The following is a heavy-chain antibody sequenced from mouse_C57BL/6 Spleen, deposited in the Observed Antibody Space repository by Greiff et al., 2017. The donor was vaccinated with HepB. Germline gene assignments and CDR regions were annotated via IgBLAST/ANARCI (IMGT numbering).Heavy chain of an antibody. CDR3: ARVRSRRDMDY. Sequence: QVQLQQPGAELVMPGASVKLSCKASGYTFTSYWMHWVKQRPGQGLEWIGEIDPSDSYTNYNQKFKGKSTLTVDKTSSTAYMQLSSLTSEDSAVYYCARVRSRRDMDYWGQGTSVTVSS. J-gene: IGHJ4*01. V-gene: IGHV1-69*01. CDR2: IDPSDSYT. CDR1: GYTFTSYW.